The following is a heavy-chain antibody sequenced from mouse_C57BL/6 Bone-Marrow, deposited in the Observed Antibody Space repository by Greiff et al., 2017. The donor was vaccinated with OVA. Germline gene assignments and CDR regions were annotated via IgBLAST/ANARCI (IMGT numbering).Heavy chain of an antibody. J-gene: IGHJ3*01. CDR3: ARRDYGSSYGAY. CDR2: INPNNGGT. Sequence: EVKLVESGPELVKPGASVKIPCKASGYTFTDYNMDWVKQSHGKSLEWIGDINPNNGGTIYNQKFKGKATLTVDKSSSTAYMELRSLTSEDTAVYYCARRDYGSSYGAYWGQGTLVTVSA. CDR1: GYTFTDYN. V-gene: IGHV1-18*01. D-gene: IGHD1-1*01.